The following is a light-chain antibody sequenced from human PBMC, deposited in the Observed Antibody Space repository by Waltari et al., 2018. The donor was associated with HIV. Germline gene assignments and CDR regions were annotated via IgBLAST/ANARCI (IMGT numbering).Light chain of an antibody. CDR3: QQYNSYSWT. Sequence: DIQMTQSPSTLSASVGDRVTITCRASQSISSWLAWYQQKPGKAPKVLIYKASNLETGVPSRFSGSGSGTEFTLTISSLQPDDFATCYCQQYNSYSWTFGEGTKVEIK. J-gene: IGKJ1*01. CDR2: KAS. V-gene: IGKV1-5*03. CDR1: QSISSW.